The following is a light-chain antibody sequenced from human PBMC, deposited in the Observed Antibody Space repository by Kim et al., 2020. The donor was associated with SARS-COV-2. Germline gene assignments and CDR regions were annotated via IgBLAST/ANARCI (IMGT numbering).Light chain of an antibody. Sequence: PGKTARINCGGNNIGSKGVHWYQQKQGQAPVLVVYDDSDRPSGIPERFSGSNSGNTATLTISRVEAGDEADYYCQVWDSSSDHVVFGGGTQLTVL. V-gene: IGLV3-21*03. CDR1: NIGSKG. CDR2: DDS. CDR3: QVWDSSSDHVV. J-gene: IGLJ2*01.